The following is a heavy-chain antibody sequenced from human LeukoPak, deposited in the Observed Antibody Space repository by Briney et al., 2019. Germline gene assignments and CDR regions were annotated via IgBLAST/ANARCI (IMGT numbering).Heavy chain of an antibody. CDR2: ISSSSSTI. CDR1: GFTFSSYS. CDR3: ARGPIVVVPAGLYNWFDP. D-gene: IGHD2-2*01. J-gene: IGHJ5*02. V-gene: IGHV3-48*01. Sequence: GGSLRLSCAASGFTFSSYSMNWVRQAPGKGLEWVSYISSSSSTIYYADSVKGRFTISRDNAKNSLYLQMNSLRAEDTAVYYCARGPIVVVPAGLYNWFDPWGQGTLVTVSS.